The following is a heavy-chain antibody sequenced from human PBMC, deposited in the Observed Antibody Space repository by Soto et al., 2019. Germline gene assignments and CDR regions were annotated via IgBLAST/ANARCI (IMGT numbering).Heavy chain of an antibody. J-gene: IGHJ6*02. CDR1: GFTFSSYG. CDR3: ARDSNYGMDV. V-gene: IGHV3-33*01. Sequence: QVQLVESGGGVVQPGRSLRLSCAASGFTFSSYGMHWVRQPPGKGLEWVAVIWYDGSNKYYADSVMGRFTISRDNSKNTLSLQMNSLRVEDTAVYSCARDSNYGMDVWGQGTTVTVSS. CDR2: IWYDGSNK.